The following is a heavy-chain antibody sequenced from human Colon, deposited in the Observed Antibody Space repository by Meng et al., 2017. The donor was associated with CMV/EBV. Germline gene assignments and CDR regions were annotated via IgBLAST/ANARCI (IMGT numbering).Heavy chain of an antibody. Sequence: EVQLGESGGGLVQRGGSLRLACAVSGFTFSSYWMHWVRQAPGKGLLWVSRINLDGNYIHYAESVKGRFTIARDNAKNTLYLQMHSLRAEDTAVYYCARDAYDSSGAGGNYYGFDDWEQGPLGTVSS. CDR3: ARDAYDSSGAGGNYYGFDD. CDR2: INLDGNYI. D-gene: IGHD3-22*01. J-gene: IGHJ4*02. V-gene: IGHV3-74*01. CDR1: GFTFSSYW.